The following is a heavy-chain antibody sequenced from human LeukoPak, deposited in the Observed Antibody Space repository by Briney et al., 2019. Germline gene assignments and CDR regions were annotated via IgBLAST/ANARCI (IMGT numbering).Heavy chain of an antibody. CDR3: ARDVHGDYGSGWFDP. V-gene: IGHV1-69*05. Sequence: SVKVSCETSGGTFNNSAISWVRQAPGQGLEWLGCIMPLFGTAGYAQKFQGRVTITKDESTRTVYLELTRLTSDDTAVYYSARDVHGDYGSGWFDPWGQGTLVSVSS. CDR1: GGTFNNSA. D-gene: IGHD4-17*01. J-gene: IGHJ5*02. CDR2: IMPLFGTA.